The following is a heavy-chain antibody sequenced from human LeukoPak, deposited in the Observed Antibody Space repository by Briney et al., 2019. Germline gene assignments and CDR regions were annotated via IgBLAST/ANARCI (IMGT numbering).Heavy chain of an antibody. D-gene: IGHD3-3*01. CDR2: IYIGGST. CDR1: GFTVSTNY. Sequence: GGSLRLSCVVSGFTVSTNYMSWVRQAPGKGLECVSVIYIGGSTAYADSVKGRFTISKDNSKNMVYLHMNNVRPEDTAVYYCARAPLRTFGVVTTGYNWFDPWGQGTLVTVSS. J-gene: IGHJ5*02. V-gene: IGHV3-66*01. CDR3: ARAPLRTFGVVTTGYNWFDP.